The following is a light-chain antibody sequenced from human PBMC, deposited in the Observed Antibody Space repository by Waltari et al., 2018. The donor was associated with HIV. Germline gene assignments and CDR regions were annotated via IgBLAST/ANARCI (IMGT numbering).Light chain of an antibody. Sequence: QSVLTQPPSTSGTPGQRVPISCSGSISNIGNTFVYWYQHLPGTATKLLIYNNKRRPSGLPDRCAGSKSDTSASLAISGLRSEDEADYYCSTWDDKMSGVIFGGGTRLTVL. CDR1: ISNIGNTF. CDR3: STWDDKMSGVI. V-gene: IGLV1-47*01. J-gene: IGLJ2*01. CDR2: NNK.